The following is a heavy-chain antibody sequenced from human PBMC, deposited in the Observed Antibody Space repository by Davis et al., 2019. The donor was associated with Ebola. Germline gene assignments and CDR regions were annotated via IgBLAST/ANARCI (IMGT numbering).Heavy chain of an antibody. CDR3: ARGPVRGSALDY. CDR2: FYYSGST. V-gene: IGHV4-31*03. CDR1: GGPTSSGGSY. D-gene: IGHD3-10*01. Sequence: MPSEPLSLTCTVSGGPTSSGGSYWSWIRQPPGKGLERFGYFYYSGSTYYNPSLKSRVTISVDTSKNQFSLKLSSVTAADTAVYYCARGPVRGSALDYWGQGTLVTVSS. J-gene: IGHJ4*02.